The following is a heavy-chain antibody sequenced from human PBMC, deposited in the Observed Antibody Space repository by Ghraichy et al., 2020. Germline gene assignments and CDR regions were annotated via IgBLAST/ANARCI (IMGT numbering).Heavy chain of an antibody. CDR1: GFTFSSYA. D-gene: IGHD3-16*02. CDR3: ARDQGLRLGELSY. Sequence: GGSLRLSCAASGFTFSSYAMHWVRQAPGKGLEYVSAISSNGGSTYYANSVKGRFTISRDNSKNTLYLQMCSLRAEDMAVYYCARDQGLRLGELSYWGQGTLVTVSS. J-gene: IGHJ4*02. V-gene: IGHV3-64*01. CDR2: ISSNGGST.